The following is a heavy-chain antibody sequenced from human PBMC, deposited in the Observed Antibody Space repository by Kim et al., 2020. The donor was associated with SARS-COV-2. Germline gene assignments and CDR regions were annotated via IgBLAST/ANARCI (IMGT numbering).Heavy chain of an antibody. CDR1: GGSISSSFNY. J-gene: IGHJ4*02. CDR2: VYHSGST. D-gene: IGHD3-22*01. CDR3: ARLPHDSSGYVDC. V-gene: IGHV4-39*01. Sequence: SETLSLTCTVSGGSISSSFNYWGWIRQPPGKGLEWIGSVYHSGSTYDNPSLKSRVTVSVDTSKNESSLKVTSVTAADTAVYFCARLPHDSSGYVDCWGQGILVTVSS.